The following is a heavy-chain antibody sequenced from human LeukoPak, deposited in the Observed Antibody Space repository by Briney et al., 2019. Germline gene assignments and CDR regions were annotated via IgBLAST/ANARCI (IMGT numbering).Heavy chain of an antibody. CDR1: GFTFSSYW. J-gene: IGHJ4*02. D-gene: IGHD6-6*01. Sequence: GGSLRLSCAASGFTFSSYWMSWVRQAPGKGLEWVANIKQDGSEKYYVDSVKGRFTISRDNAKNSLYLQVNSLRAEDTAVYYCARDPRIAARPSYFDYWGQGTLVTVSS. V-gene: IGHV3-7*01. CDR2: IKQDGSEK. CDR3: ARDPRIAARPSYFDY.